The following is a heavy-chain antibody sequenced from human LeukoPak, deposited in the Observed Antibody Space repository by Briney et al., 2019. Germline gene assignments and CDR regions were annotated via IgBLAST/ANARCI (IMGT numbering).Heavy chain of an antibody. D-gene: IGHD3-3*01. V-gene: IGHV4-59*01. CDR3: ARVQHYDFWSGYRNNWFDP. J-gene: IGHJ5*02. CDR1: GGSISSYY. CDR2: IYYSGST. Sequence: SETLSLTCTVSGGSISSYYWSWIRQPPGKGLEWIGYIYYSGSTNYNPSLKSRVTISVDTSKNQFSLKLSSVTAADTAVYYCARVQHYDFWSGYRNNWFDPWGQGTLVTVSS.